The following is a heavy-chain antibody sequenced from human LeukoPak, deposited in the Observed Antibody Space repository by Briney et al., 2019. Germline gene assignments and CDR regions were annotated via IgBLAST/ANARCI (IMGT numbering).Heavy chain of an antibody. D-gene: IGHD6-6*01. CDR2: IYYSGST. CDR1: GFTFSSYA. V-gene: IGHV4-31*02. CDR3: ARGMGQLVSY. J-gene: IGHJ4*02. Sequence: LRLSCAASGFTFSSYAMSWVRQHPGKGLEWIGYIYYSGSTYYNPSLKSRVTISVDTSKNQFSLKLSSVTAADTAVYYCARGMGQLVSYWGQGTLVTVSS.